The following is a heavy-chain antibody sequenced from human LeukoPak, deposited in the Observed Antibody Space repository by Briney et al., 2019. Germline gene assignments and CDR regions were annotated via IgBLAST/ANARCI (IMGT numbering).Heavy chain of an antibody. CDR3: AKDRGYYYESSAYGSYFDY. Sequence: GGSLRLSCKASGFTFDDYTMHWVRQSPGKGLEWVSLISWDGGTTYYADSVRRRFTISRDNSNNSLYLQMNSLRTEDTALYYCAKDRGYYYESSAYGSYFDYWGQGTLVTVSS. CDR1: GFTFDDYT. D-gene: IGHD3-22*01. J-gene: IGHJ4*02. CDR2: ISWDGGTT. V-gene: IGHV3-43*01.